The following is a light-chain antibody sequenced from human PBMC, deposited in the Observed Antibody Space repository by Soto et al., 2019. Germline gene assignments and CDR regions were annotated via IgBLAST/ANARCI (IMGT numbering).Light chain of an antibody. CDR2: KAS. J-gene: IGKJ2*01. CDR3: QQYNSYEDT. V-gene: IGKV1-5*03. CDR1: QSISSW. Sequence: DIQMTQSPSTLSASVGDRVTITCRASQSISSWLAWYQQKPGKAPKLLIYKASNLESGVPSRFSGSGSGTEFTLTISSLQPDDFATYYCQQYNSYEDTFGQGTKLEI.